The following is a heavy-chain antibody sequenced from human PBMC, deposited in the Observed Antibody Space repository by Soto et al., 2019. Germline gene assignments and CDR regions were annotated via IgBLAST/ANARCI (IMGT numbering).Heavy chain of an antibody. Sequence: GGSLRLSCAASGFTFSSYAMHWVRQAPGKGLEWVAVISYDGSNIYYADSVKGRFTISRDNAKNSLYLQMNSLRAEDTAVYYCARDRYYGPGPDYYYYGMDVWGQGTTVTVSS. CDR2: ISYDGSNI. D-gene: IGHD3-10*01. J-gene: IGHJ6*02. V-gene: IGHV3-30-3*01. CDR1: GFTFSSYA. CDR3: ARDRYYGPGPDYYYYGMDV.